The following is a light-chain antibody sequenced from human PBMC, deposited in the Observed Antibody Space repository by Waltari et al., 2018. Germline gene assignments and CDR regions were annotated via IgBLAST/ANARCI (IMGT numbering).Light chain of an antibody. J-gene: IGKJ2*01. CDR3: QQYHSPPYT. CDR2: WAS. CDR1: QSVLHSPVNKDY. Sequence: DIVMTQSPDSLAVSLGERATINCKSSQSVLHSPVNKDYLAWFQQRPGQPPKRLIYWASTRESGVPDRFSGSGSGTDFTLTISSLQAEDVAVYYCQQYHSPPYTFGQGTKLEIK. V-gene: IGKV4-1*01.